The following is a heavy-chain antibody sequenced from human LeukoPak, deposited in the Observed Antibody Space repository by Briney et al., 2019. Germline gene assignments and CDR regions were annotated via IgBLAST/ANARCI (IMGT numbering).Heavy chain of an antibody. V-gene: IGHV4-4*09. CDR3: ARRRTTGTTGYFDY. J-gene: IGHJ4*02. CDR1: GGSISPYY. CDR2: IYTTEST. Sequence: PSETLSLTCTVSGGSISPYYWSWIRQPPGKGLEWIGYIYTTESTNYNPSLESRVTISVDTSKNQFSLMMSSVTAADTAFYYCARRRTTGTTGYFDYWGQGILVTVSS. D-gene: IGHD1-1*01.